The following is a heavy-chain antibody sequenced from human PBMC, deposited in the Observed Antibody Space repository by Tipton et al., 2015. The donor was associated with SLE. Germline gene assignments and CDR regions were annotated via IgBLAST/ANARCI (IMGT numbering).Heavy chain of an antibody. CDR2: INHSGST. CDR1: GGSFSGYY. V-gene: IGHV4-34*01. CDR3: AREPVYYCCCMDV. J-gene: IGHJ6*01. Sequence: TLSLTCAVYGGSFSGYYWSWIRQPPGKGLEWIGEINHSGSTNYNPSLKSRVTISVDTSKNQFSLKLNSVTAADTAVYYCAREPVYYCCCMDVWGQGTTVTLSS.